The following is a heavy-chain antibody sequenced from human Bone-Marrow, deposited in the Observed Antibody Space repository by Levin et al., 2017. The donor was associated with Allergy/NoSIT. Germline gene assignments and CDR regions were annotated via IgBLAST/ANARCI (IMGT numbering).Heavy chain of an antibody. CDR3: ARLYTGNTYGYNFDS. CDR1: GGFTSSHY. J-gene: IGHJ4*02. V-gene: IGHV4-59*11. D-gene: IGHD5-18*01. CDR2: IHFRRDS. Sequence: KPSETLSLTCTVSGGFTSSHYWSWLRQSPDKGLEWIGYIHFRRDSNYIPSLGGRVAMSLDASKSQFSLNLNSVTAADTAVYYCARLYTGNTYGYNFDSWGQGILVTVSS.